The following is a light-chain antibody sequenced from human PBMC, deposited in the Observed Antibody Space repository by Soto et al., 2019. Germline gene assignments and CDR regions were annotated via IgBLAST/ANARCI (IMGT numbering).Light chain of an antibody. V-gene: IGKV3-11*01. CDR2: DAS. Sequence: EIVLTQSPATLSLSPGERATLSCRASQSVSSYLSWYQQKPGQAPRILIYDASNRATGIPARFSGSGSGTYFTLTISILEPEDFAVYYCQQRSNWPPVFTFGPGTKVDIK. CDR3: QQRSNWPPVFT. CDR1: QSVSSY. J-gene: IGKJ3*01.